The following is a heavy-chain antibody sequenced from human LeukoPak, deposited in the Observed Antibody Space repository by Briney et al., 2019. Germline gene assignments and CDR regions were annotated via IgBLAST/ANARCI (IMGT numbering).Heavy chain of an antibody. CDR2: INPSGGST. D-gene: IGHD3-22*01. V-gene: IGHV1-46*01. Sequence: ASVKVSCKASGYTFTSYYMHWVRQAPGQGLEWMGIINPSGGSTSYGQKFQGRVTMTRDMSTSTVYMELSSLRSEDTAVYYCARDLGSPNYYDSSGYYPGVYWGQGTLVTVSS. CDR3: ARDLGSPNYYDSSGYYPGVY. J-gene: IGHJ4*02. CDR1: GYTFTSYY.